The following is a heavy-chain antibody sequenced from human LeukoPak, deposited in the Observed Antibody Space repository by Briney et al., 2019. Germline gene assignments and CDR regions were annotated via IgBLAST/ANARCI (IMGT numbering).Heavy chain of an antibody. CDR2: INPNSGGT. Sequence: ASVKVSCKASGHTFTLYYMHWARQAPGQGLEWMGWINPNSGGTNYAQKFQGRVTMTRDTSISTAYMELTRLTYDDTAVYYCALSRMRVSNPFDYWDQGTLVTVSS. V-gene: IGHV1-2*02. J-gene: IGHJ4*02. CDR3: ALSRMRVSNPFDY. D-gene: IGHD2-15*01. CDR1: GHTFTLYY.